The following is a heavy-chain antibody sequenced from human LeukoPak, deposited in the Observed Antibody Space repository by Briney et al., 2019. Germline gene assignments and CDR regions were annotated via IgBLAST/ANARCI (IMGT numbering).Heavy chain of an antibody. CDR1: GYTFTSYY. CDR2: ITTSGGST. J-gene: IGHJ3*02. V-gene: IGHV1-46*01. D-gene: IGHD4-17*01. CDR3: ARDTPYGDYVPYAFDI. Sequence: ASVKVSCKASGYTFTSYYMHWVRQAPGQGLEWMGIITTSGGSTGYAQKFQGRVTMTRDMSTSTVYMELSSLRSEDTAVYYCARDTPYGDYVPYAFDIWGQGTMVTVSS.